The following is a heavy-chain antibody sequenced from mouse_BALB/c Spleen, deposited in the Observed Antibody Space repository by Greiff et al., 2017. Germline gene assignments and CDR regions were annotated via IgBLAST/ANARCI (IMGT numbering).Heavy chain of an antibody. CDR3: ARSALYYGYVGYCDV. V-gene: IGHV5-9*03. Sequence: EVKLVESGGGLVKPGGSLKLSCAASGFTFSSYTMSWVRQTPEKRLEWVATISSGGGNTYYPDSVKGRFTISRDNAKNNLYLQMSSLRSEDTALYYCARSALYYGYVGYCDVWGAGTTVTVSS. D-gene: IGHD1-2*01. CDR2: ISSGGGNT. J-gene: IGHJ1*01. CDR1: GFTFSSYT.